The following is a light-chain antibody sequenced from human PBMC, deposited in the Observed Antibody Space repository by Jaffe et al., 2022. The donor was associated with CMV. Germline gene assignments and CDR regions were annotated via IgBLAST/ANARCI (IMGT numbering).Light chain of an antibody. V-gene: IGKV1-5*03. J-gene: IGKJ1*01. CDR2: KAS. CDR3: QHYESPWT. CDR1: QSIRSW. Sequence: DIQMTQSPSTLSASVGDRVTITCRASQSIRSWLAWYQQKPGKAPKLLIYKASTLQSGVPSRFSGSGSGTEFILTISSLQPDDFATYYCQHYESPWTFGQGTKVEIK.